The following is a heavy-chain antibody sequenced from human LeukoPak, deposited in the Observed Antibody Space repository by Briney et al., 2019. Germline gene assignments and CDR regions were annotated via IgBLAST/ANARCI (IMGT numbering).Heavy chain of an antibody. V-gene: IGHV3-23*01. Sequence: GGSLRLSCAASGFTSSSYAMSWVRQAPGKGLEWVSAISGSGGSTYYADSVKGRFTISRDNSKNTLYLQMNSLRAEDTAVYYCAKDLDYYDSSGYYNGAFDIWGQGTMVTVSS. CDR3: AKDLDYYDSSGYYNGAFDI. D-gene: IGHD3-22*01. CDR1: GFTSSSYA. J-gene: IGHJ3*02. CDR2: ISGSGGST.